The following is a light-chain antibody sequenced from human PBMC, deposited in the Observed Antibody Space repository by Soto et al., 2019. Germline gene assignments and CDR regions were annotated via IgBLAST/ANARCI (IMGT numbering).Light chain of an antibody. V-gene: IGKV3-20*01. CDR3: HQHGGSPET. CDR2: RAS. CDR1: QSGNKNY. J-gene: IGKJ1*01. Sequence: IVLTQSPGTLSLSPGEIATLACRASQSGNKNYVALYQQKPGQAPRLLILRASNKAPGIPDTFSGSGSGTEFILTISALEPEDSRIYAGHQHGGSPETFGQGTKVEI.